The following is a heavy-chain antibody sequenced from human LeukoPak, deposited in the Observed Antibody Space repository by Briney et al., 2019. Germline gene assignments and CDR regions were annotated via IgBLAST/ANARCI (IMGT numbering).Heavy chain of an antibody. D-gene: IGHD6-19*01. V-gene: IGHV3-30*18. CDR2: ISYDGSSK. CDR1: GFTFSTYA. J-gene: IGHJ4*02. Sequence: GGSLRLSCAASGFTFSTYAMHWVRQAPGKGLEGVAVISYDGSSKYYADSVKGRFTVSRDNSKNALYLQMNSLRAEDTAVYYCAKGEIAVAGHFDYWGQGTLVTVSS. CDR3: AKGEIAVAGHFDY.